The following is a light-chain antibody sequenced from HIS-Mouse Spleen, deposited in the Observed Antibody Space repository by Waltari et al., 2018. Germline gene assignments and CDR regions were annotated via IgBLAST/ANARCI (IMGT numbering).Light chain of an antibody. V-gene: IGKV1-33*01. CDR3: HPSFHLPPT. J-gene: IGKJ2*01. Sequence: QMTQSPSSLSASLGDSANITCQASQDISNYLNWNQQKPGKAPKLLIYDASYLDTLVPSRFSGSGSGTDFTFTISSLQPPYLSTYYFHPSFHLPPTFGQGTKLEIK. CDR2: DAS. CDR1: QDISNY.